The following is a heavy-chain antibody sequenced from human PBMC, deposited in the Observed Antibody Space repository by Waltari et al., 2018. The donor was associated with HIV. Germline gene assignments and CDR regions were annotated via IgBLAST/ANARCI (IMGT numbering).Heavy chain of an antibody. Sequence: QVQLVQSGAEVKKPGSSVRVSCKASGGTFSTYAISWVRQAPGQGLEWMGGIIPVFGTANSEQKFQDRVRITADESTSSAHMELSSLTSEDTAVYYCATHYGSETYHNYYYGMDVWGQGTTVTVSS. CDR2: IIPVFGTA. CDR3: ATHYGSETYHNYYYGMDV. V-gene: IGHV1-69*12. CDR1: GGTFSTYA. D-gene: IGHD3-10*01. J-gene: IGHJ6*02.